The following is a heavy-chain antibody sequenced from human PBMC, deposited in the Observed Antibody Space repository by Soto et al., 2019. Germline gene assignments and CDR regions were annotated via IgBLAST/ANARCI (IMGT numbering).Heavy chain of an antibody. CDR3: ARGGIYCSSPSCASDGIYFDY. D-gene: IGHD2-2*01. CDR1: GGTFSSYA. Sequence: QVQLVQSGAEVKKPGSSVKVSCKASGGTFSSYAISWVRQAPGQGLEWMGGIIPIFGTANYAQKFQGRVTITADEYTSTAYMELSSLRYEDTAVYYCARGGIYCSSPSCASDGIYFDYRGQGTLVTVSS. V-gene: IGHV1-69*01. CDR2: IIPIFGTA. J-gene: IGHJ4*02.